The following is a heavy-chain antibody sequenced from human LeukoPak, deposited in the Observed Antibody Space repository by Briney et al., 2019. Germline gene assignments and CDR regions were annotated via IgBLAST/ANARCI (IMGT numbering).Heavy chain of an antibody. J-gene: IGHJ5*02. D-gene: IGHD3-10*01. CDR1: GGTFSSYA. CDR2: IIPIFGTA. CDR3: ARVRRGNNWFDP. V-gene: IGHV1-69*05. Sequence: SVKVSCKASGGTFSSYAISWVRQAPGQGLEWMGGIIPIFGTANYAQKFRGRVTITTDESTSTAYMELSSLRSEDTAVYYCARVRRGNNWFDPWGQGTLVTVSS.